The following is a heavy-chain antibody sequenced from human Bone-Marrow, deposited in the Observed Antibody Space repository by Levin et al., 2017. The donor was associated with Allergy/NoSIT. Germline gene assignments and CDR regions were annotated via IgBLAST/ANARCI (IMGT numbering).Heavy chain of an antibody. J-gene: IGHJ4*02. D-gene: IGHD3-22*01. CDR1: GFPFGSFN. Sequence: GESLKISCAASGFPFGSFNMHWVRQAPGKGLEWVSSISSTGTSIRYADSVKGRFTISRDNAKNSLNLQMNSLRAEDTAVYYCRRYHYDSSGYYSDFWGQGALVTVSS. CDR2: ISSTGTSI. CDR3: RRYHYDSSGYYSDF. V-gene: IGHV3-21*01.